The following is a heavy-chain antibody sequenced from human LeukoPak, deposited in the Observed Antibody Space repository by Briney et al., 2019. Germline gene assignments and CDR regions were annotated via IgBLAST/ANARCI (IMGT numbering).Heavy chain of an antibody. Sequence: ASVKVSCKASGYTFTGYYMHWVRQAPGHGLEWKGWINPNSGGTNYAQQFQGSVTMTRDTSLSTAYMELGRRRSDDTAVYYCARDLGYCSSTSCRLAFDIWGQGTMVTVSS. J-gene: IGHJ3*02. CDR2: INPNSGGT. CDR1: GYTFTGYY. V-gene: IGHV1-2*02. CDR3: ARDLGYCSSTSCRLAFDI. D-gene: IGHD2-2*01.